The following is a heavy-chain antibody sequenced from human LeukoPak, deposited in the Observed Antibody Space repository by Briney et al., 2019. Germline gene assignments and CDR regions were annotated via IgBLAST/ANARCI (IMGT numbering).Heavy chain of an antibody. V-gene: IGHV3-7*01. J-gene: IGHJ5*01. Sequence: GGSLGLSCAASGFVFSASYMSWVRKAPGKGLEWVATIKPDGSEKYHVDSVSGRFTISRDNTNDSLFLQMNSLRVDDTAVYYCVRGGTYWTVSWGQGTLVNVS. CDR2: IKPDGSEK. CDR3: VRGGTYWTVS. CDR1: GFVFSASY.